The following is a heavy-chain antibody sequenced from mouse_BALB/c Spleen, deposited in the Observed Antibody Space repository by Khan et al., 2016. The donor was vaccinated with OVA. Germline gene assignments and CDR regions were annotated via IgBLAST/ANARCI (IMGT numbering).Heavy chain of an antibody. D-gene: IGHD1-2*01. CDR3: ATYYGPDY. CDR1: GYTFSSYW. CDR2: ILPGSGST. J-gene: IGHJ2*01. Sequence: QVQLQQPGAELMKPGASVKISCKATGYTFSSYWIEWVKQRPGHGLEWIGEILPGSGSTNYNEKFKGKATFTADPSSNTAYMQPSSLTSEDSAVYYCATYYGPDYWGQGTTLTVSS. V-gene: IGHV1-9*01.